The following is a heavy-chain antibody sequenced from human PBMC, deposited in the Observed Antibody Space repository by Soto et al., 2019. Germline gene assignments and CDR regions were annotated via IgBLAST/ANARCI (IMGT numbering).Heavy chain of an antibody. CDR1: GGTFSSYA. CDR3: ARGFRVEYYYYSSGYYPFDY. Sequence: ASVKVYCKASGGTFSSYAISWVRQAPGQGLEWMGGIIPIFGTANYAQKFQGRVTITADESTSKAYMELSSLRSEDTAVYYCARGFRVEYYYYSSGYYPFDYWGQGTLVTVSS. CDR2: IIPIFGTA. J-gene: IGHJ4*02. D-gene: IGHD3-22*01. V-gene: IGHV1-69*13.